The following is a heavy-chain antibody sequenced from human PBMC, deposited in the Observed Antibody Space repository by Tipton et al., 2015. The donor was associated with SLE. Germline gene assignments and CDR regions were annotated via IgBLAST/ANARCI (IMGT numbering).Heavy chain of an antibody. CDR1: GGSISDSNW. V-gene: IGHV4-4*02. J-gene: IGHJ5*02. CDR3: ARGGDIVVVVADGGWFDP. CDR2: IYHSGST. Sequence: TLSLTCAVSGGSISDSNWWSWVRQPPGKGLEWIGEIYHSGSTNYNPSLKSRVTISVDKSKNHFSLRLTSVTAADTAVYYCARGGDIVVVVADGGWFDPWGQGTLVTVSS. D-gene: IGHD2-15*01.